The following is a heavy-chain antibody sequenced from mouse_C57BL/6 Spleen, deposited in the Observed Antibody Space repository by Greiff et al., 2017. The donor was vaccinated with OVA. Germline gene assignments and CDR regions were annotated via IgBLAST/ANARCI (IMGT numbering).Heavy chain of an antibody. Sequence: QVQLKQSGPELVKPGASVKISCKASGYAFSSSWMNWVKQRPGKGLEWIGRIYPGDGDTNYNGKFKGKATLTADKSASTPYMQLSSLTSEDSAVYFCARSPYHWYFDVWGTGTTVTVSS. V-gene: IGHV1-82*01. CDR1: GYAFSSSW. CDR3: ARSPYHWYFDV. CDR2: IYPGDGDT. J-gene: IGHJ1*03.